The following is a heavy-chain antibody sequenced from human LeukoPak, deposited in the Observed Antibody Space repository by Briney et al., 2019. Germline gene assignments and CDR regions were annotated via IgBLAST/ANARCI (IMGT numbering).Heavy chain of an antibody. J-gene: IGHJ4*02. CDR1: GVTFKRYA. CDR3: TKESDYSNASPELGFDY. CDR2: ISGSSSHT. V-gene: IGHV3-23*01. Sequence: PGGSLRLSCVASGVTFKRYAMSWVRQAPGKGLEWVSGISGSSSHTADADSVKGRFTISRDNSEYTIYLQMHSLIAANEYSYYCTKESDYSNASPELGFDYWGQGTLVTVSS. D-gene: IGHD4/OR15-4a*01.